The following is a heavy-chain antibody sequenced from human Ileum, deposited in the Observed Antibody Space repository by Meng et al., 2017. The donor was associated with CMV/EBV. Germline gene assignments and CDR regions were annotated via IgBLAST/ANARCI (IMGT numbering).Heavy chain of an antibody. CDR1: GYSLTSLG. J-gene: IGHJ4*02. Sequence: QVQLVQSGSELKKPGASVRVSCKASGYSLTSLGMHWVRQTPGQKLEWMGYINGGNGDTAFSPKAQGRVTITRDTSASTAYMELNNLRSEDTGIYYCARSGDPGITVTGAFDIWGQGTLVTVSS. D-gene: IGHD6-19*01. CDR2: INGGNGDT. CDR3: ARSGDPGITVTGAFDI. V-gene: IGHV1-3*01.